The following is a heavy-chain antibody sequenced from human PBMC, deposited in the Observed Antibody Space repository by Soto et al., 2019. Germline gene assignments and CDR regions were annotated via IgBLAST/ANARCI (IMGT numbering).Heavy chain of an antibody. V-gene: IGHV1-18*01. CDR1: GYTFTSYG. CDR3: ARESRYSSGWSSCDLVY. CDR2: ISAYNGNT. Sequence: QVQLVQSGAEVKKPGASVKVSCKASGYTFTSYGISWVRQAPGQGLEWMGWISAYNGNTNYAQKLQGRVTMTTDTSTSTAYMELRRLRSDDTAGYYCARESRYSSGWSSCDLVYLGQGTLVTVSS. D-gene: IGHD6-19*01. J-gene: IGHJ4*02.